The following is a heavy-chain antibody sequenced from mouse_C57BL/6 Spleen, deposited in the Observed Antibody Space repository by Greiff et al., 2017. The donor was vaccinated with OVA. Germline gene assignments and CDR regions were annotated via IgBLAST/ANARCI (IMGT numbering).Heavy chain of an antibody. V-gene: IGHV10-1*01. CDR1: GFSFNNYA. Sequence: EVKLMESGGGLVQPKGSLKLSCAASGFSFNNYAMNWVRQAPGKGLEWVARIRSKSNNYATYYADSVKDRFTISRDDSESKLYLQMNTLKTEDTAMYYWVRHSVLRSYAIDYWGQGTSVTVSS. D-gene: IGHD1-1*01. J-gene: IGHJ4*01. CDR2: IRSKSNNYAT. CDR3: VRHSVLRSYAIDY.